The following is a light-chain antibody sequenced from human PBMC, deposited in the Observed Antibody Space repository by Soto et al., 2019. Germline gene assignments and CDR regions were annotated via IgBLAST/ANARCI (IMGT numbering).Light chain of an antibody. CDR3: QQRSNLIT. Sequence: ILVTLSVVTLSLYPGERATLSCRASQSVSSYLAWYQQKPGQAPRLLIYDASNRATGIPARFSGSGSGTDFTLTISSLAAEDFAVYSCQQRSNLITFGQGTRLEI. V-gene: IGKV3-11*01. CDR2: DAS. J-gene: IGKJ5*01. CDR1: QSVSSY.